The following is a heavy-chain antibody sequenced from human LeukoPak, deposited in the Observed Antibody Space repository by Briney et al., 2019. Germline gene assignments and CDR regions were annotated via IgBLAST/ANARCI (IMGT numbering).Heavy chain of an antibody. J-gene: IGHJ4*02. Sequence: SVKVSCKASGGTFSSYAISWVRQAPGQGLEWMGGIIPIFGTANYAQKFQGRVTITTDESTSTAYMGLSSLRSEDTAVYYCAIKYSGYDLEDDYWGQGTLVTVSS. CDR1: GGTFSSYA. D-gene: IGHD5-12*01. CDR2: IIPIFGTA. CDR3: AIKYSGYDLEDDY. V-gene: IGHV1-69*05.